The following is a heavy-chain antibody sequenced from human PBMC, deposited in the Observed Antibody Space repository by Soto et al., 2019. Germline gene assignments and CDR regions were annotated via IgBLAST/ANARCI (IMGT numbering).Heavy chain of an antibody. V-gene: IGHV3-23*01. CDR2: ISGSGGST. CDR1: GFTFSTYG. CDR3: AKALTTAASKSFDY. Sequence: VSLRLSCAAAGFTFSTYGMSWVRQAPGKGLEWVSAISGSGGSTSYADSVRGRFTISGDSSKNTLYLQMSSLRAEDTAVYYCAKALTTAASKSFDYWGQGSQVTVSS. D-gene: IGHD2-2*01. J-gene: IGHJ4*02.